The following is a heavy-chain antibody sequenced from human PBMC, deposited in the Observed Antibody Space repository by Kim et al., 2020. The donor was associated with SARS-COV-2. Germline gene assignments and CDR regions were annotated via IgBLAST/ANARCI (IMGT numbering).Heavy chain of an antibody. CDR2: ISSSGSTI. CDR1: GFTFSSYE. J-gene: IGHJ4*02. V-gene: IGHV3-48*03. Sequence: GGSLRLSCAASGFTFSSYEMNWVRQAPGKGLEWVSYISSSGSTIYYADSVKGRFTISRDNAKNSLYLQMNSLRAEDTAVYYCARTTVTTVGYFDYWGQGTLVTVSS. D-gene: IGHD4-17*01. CDR3: ARTTVTTVGYFDY.